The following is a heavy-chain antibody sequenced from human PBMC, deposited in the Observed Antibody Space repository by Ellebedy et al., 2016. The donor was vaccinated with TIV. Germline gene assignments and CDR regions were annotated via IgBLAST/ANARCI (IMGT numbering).Heavy chain of an antibody. D-gene: IGHD3-3*01. V-gene: IGHV3-30-3*01. Sequence: GESLKISCVASGFTFDSYAMHWVRQAPGKGLEWVAVISHDGSSQYYEDSLKGRFTISRDNSRNTLYLQMNSLRAEDTAVYYCVRELMLGVLDYWGQGTLVTVSS. CDR2: ISHDGSSQ. CDR3: VRELMLGVLDY. J-gene: IGHJ4*02. CDR1: GFTFDSYA.